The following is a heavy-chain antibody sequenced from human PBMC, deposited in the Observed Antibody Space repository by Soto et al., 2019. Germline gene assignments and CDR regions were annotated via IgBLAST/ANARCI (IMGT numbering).Heavy chain of an antibody. CDR3: ASSNWGARWFDP. CDR1: GGSISSGGYS. J-gene: IGHJ5*02. CDR2: IYHSGST. Sequence: SETLSLTCAVSGGSISSGGYSWSWILQPPGKGLEWIGYIYHSGSTYYNPSLKSRVTISVDRSKNQFSLKLSSVTAADTAVYYCASSNWGARWFDPWGQGTLVTVSS. D-gene: IGHD7-27*01. V-gene: IGHV4-30-2*01.